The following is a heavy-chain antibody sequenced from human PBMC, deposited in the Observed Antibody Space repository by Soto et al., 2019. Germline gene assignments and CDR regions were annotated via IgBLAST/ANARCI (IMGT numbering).Heavy chain of an antibody. CDR3: AKVAPGLVVPAAKPEHFDY. J-gene: IGHJ4*02. Sequence: ASVKVSCKASGYTFTSYGISWVRQAPGQRLEWMGWISAYNGNTNYAQKLQGRVTMTTDTSTSTAYMELRSLRSDDTAVYYCAKVAPGLVVPAAKPEHFDYWGQGTLVTVSS. V-gene: IGHV1-18*01. D-gene: IGHD2-2*02. CDR1: GYTFTSYG. CDR2: ISAYNGNT.